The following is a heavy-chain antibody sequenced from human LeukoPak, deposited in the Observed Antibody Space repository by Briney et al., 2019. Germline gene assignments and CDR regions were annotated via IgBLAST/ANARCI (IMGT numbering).Heavy chain of an antibody. CDR3: ALYRRSSGFDY. J-gene: IGHJ4*02. CDR1: GGSISSGGYY. Sequence: PSETLSLTCTVSGGSISSGGYYWSWIRQHPGKGLEWIGYIFYSGGTYYNPSLKSRVPISVDTSNNQVSLKLSSVAAADTAVYYCALYRRSSGFDYWGQGTLVTVSS. CDR2: IFYSGGT. V-gene: IGHV4-31*03. D-gene: IGHD6-6*01.